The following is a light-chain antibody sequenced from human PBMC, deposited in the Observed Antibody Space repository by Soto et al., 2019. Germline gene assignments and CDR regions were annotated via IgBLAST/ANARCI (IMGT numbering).Light chain of an antibody. CDR1: SSDVGGYNF. CDR3: SSFAGTNTFALYV. CDR2: DVS. J-gene: IGLJ1*01. V-gene: IGLV2-11*01. Sequence: QSVLTQPRSVSGSPGQSVTISCTGTSSDVGGYNFVSWCQQHPGKAPKLMMYDVSQRPSGVPDRFSASKSGNTASLTISGLQADDEADYYCSSFAGTNTFALYVFGTGTKVTVL.